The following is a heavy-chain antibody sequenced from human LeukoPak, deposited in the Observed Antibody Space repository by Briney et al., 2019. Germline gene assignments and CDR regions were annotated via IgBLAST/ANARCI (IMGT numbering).Heavy chain of an antibody. CDR2: ISAYNGNT. Sequence: GASVKVSCKASGYTFTIYGMSWVRQAPGQGLEWMGWISAYNGNTKYAQKLQGRVTMTTDTSTSTAYMELRSLRSDDTAVYYCARNAYARLEGVYAFDIWGQGTMVTVSS. V-gene: IGHV1-18*01. CDR3: ARNAYARLEGVYAFDI. D-gene: IGHD3-10*01. CDR1: GYTFTIYG. J-gene: IGHJ3*02.